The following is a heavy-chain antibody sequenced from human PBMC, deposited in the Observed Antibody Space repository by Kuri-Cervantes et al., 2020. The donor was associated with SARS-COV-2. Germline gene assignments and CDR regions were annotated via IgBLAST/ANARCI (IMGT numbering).Heavy chain of an antibody. Sequence: SVKVSCKASGGTFSSYAISWVRQAPGQGLEWMGGIIPILGTANYAQKFQGRVTITADESTSTAYMELSRLRSDDTAVYYCARDRIPGFLEWPIWGQGTLVTVSS. D-gene: IGHD3-3*01. CDR3: ARDRIPGFLEWPI. CDR2: IIPILGTA. CDR1: GGTFSSYA. V-gene: IGHV1-69*13. J-gene: IGHJ4*02.